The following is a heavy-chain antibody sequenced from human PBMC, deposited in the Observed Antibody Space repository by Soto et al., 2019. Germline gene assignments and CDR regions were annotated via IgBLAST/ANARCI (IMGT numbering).Heavy chain of an antibody. V-gene: IGHV3-30*19. J-gene: IGHJ4*02. Sequence: PGGSLRLSCAASGFTFNNYGMHWVRQAPGKGLEWLAVISYDGSNSSYADSVKGRFTISRDNSKNTLYLQMNSLRAEDTAVYYCARDCGGDCYYFDYWGQGTLVTVSS. CDR1: GFTFNNYG. D-gene: IGHD2-21*02. CDR3: ARDCGGDCYYFDY. CDR2: ISYDGSNS.